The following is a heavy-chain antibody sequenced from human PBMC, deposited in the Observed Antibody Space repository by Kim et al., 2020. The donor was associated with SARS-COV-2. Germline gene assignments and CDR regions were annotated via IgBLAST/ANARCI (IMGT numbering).Heavy chain of an antibody. CDR2: IYYSGST. V-gene: IGHV4-39*01. Sequence: SETLSLTCTVSGGSISSSSYYWGWIRQPPGKGLEWIGSIYYSGSTYYNPSLKSRVTISVDTSKNQFSLKLSSVTAADTAVYYCARHRAIYYYGSGSAHWGQGTLVTVSS. J-gene: IGHJ4*02. CDR1: GGSISSSSYY. CDR3: ARHRAIYYYGSGSAH. D-gene: IGHD3-10*01.